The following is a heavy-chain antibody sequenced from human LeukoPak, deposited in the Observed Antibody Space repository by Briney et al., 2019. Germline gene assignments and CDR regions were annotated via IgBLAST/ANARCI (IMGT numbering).Heavy chain of an antibody. CDR2: IYYSGST. CDR1: GGSISSYY. D-gene: IGHD6-6*01. Sequence: SETLSLTCTVSGGSISSYYWGWIRQPPGKGLEWIGSIYYSGSTYYSPSLKSRVAISVDTSKNQFSLKLSSVTAADTAVYYCARGGRGAARNIDFWGQGTLVTVSS. CDR3: ARGGRGAARNIDF. J-gene: IGHJ4*02. V-gene: IGHV4-39*01.